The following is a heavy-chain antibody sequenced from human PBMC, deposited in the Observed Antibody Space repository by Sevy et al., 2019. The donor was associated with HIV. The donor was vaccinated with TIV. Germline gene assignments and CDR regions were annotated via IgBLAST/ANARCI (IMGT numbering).Heavy chain of an antibody. CDR3: ARHCSSTSCSHAFDI. D-gene: IGHD2-2*01. Sequence: SETLSLTCAVYGGSFSGYYWSWIRQPPGKGLEWIGEINHSGSTNYNPSLKSRVTISVDTPKNQLSLKLNSVTAADTAVYYCARHCSSTSCSHAFDIWGQRTMVTVSS. V-gene: IGHV4-34*01. CDR1: GGSFSGYY. CDR2: INHSGST. J-gene: IGHJ3*02.